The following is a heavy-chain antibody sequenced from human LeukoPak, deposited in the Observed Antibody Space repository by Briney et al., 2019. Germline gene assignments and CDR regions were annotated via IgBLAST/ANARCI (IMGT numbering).Heavy chain of an antibody. Sequence: SETLSLTCTVSGGSISSSSYYWGWMRQPPGKGLEWIGSIYYSGSTYYNPSLKSRVTISVDTSKNQFSLKLSSVTAADTAVYYCASGKGTVNMIDYWGQGTLVTVSS. CDR2: IYYSGST. CDR1: GGSISSSSYY. J-gene: IGHJ4*02. V-gene: IGHV4-39*07. CDR3: ASGKGTVNMIDY. D-gene: IGHD4-17*01.